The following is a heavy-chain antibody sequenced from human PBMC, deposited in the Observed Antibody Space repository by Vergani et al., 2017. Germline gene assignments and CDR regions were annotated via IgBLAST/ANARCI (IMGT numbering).Heavy chain of an antibody. J-gene: IGHJ6*03. V-gene: IGHV3-21*01. D-gene: IGHD5-18*01. CDR3: ARDGDTAMDPYYYYYYMDV. CDR2: ISSSSSYI. CDR1: GFTFSSYS. Sequence: EVQLVESGGGLVKPGGSLRLSCAASGFTFSSYSMNWVRQAPGKGLEWVSSISSSSSYIYSADSVKGRFTISRDNAKNSLYLQMNSLRAEDTAVYYCARDGDTAMDPYYYYYYMDVWGKGTTVTVSS.